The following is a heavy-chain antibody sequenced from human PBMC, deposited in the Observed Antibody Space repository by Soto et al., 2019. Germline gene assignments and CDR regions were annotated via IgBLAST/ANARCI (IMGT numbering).Heavy chain of an antibody. V-gene: IGHV4-30-4*01. CDR1: GASINSADYY. J-gene: IGHJ6*02. D-gene: IGHD3-22*01. CDR3: ARNYDRSGYPLYYYGMDV. Sequence: SETLSLTCTVSGASINSADYYWSWIRQPPGKGLEWIGYISYSGNTYYSPSLKSRVTISVDTSKNQFSLKLSSVTAADTALYYCARNYDRSGYPLYYYGMDVWGQGTTVTVSS. CDR2: ISYSGNT.